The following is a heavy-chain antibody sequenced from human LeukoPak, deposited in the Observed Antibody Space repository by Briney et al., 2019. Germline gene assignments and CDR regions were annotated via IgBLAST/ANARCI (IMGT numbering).Heavy chain of an antibody. V-gene: IGHV3-48*03. CDR3: ARLKRLDY. Sequence: PGGSLRLSCAGSGFTFSSYSINWVRQAPGKGLEWVSYVSSSGSTIYYADSVKGRFTISRDNAKNSLYLQMNSLRAEDTAVYYCARLKRLDYWGQGTLVTVSS. J-gene: IGHJ4*02. CDR1: GFTFSSYS. CDR2: VSSSGSTI.